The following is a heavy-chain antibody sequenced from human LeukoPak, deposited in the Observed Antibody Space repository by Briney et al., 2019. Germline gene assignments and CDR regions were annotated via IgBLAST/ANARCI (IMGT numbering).Heavy chain of an antibody. J-gene: IGHJ4*02. CDR2: ISGDSRYL. CDR3: ARGPFSSSWSEFDY. V-gene: IGHV3-21*06. Sequence: GRSLRLSCAASGFTFSDYSLNSARQAPGKWLGWVSCISGDSRYLYYADSVKGRSTISRDNAQNSLYLHMNSLRAEDTAVYYCARGPFSSSWSEFDYWGQGTLVTVSS. CDR1: GFTFSDYS. D-gene: IGHD6-13*01.